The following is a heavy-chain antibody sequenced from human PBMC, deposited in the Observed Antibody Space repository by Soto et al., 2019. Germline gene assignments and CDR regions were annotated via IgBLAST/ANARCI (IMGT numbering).Heavy chain of an antibody. CDR3: AKRTYYDFWSGPYYYGMDV. Sequence: GGSLRLSCAASGFTFSSYWMSWVRQAPGKGLEWVANIKQDGSEKYYVDSVKGRFTISRDNAKNSLYLQMNSLRAEDTAVYYCAKRTYYDFWSGPYYYGMDVWGQGTTVTVSS. D-gene: IGHD3-3*01. V-gene: IGHV3-7*01. CDR1: GFTFSSYW. CDR2: IKQDGSEK. J-gene: IGHJ6*02.